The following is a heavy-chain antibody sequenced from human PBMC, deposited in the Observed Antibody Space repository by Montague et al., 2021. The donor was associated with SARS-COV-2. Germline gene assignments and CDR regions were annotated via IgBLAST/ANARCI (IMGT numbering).Heavy chain of an antibody. CDR2: INHSGST. V-gene: IGHV4-34*01. Sequence: SETLSLTCAVSSGSFRGYYWSWIRQPPGKGLEWIGEINHSGSTTXNPSPESRVSISVDTSNKQFSLKVTSVTAADTAVYYCARLGAITLVRGITKADFSNYGMDVGGQGTRVTVSS. CDR1: SGSFRGYY. D-gene: IGHD3-10*01. J-gene: IGHJ6*02. CDR3: ARLGAITLVRGITKADFSNYGMDV.